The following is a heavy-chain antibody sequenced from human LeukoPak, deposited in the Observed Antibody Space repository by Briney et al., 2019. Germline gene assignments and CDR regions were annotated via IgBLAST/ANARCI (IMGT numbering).Heavy chain of an antibody. CDR3: ARTTRGYWHFDL. V-gene: IGHV4-38-2*01. CDR1: GYSISSGYY. D-gene: IGHD2-2*01. J-gene: IGHJ2*01. Sequence: PSETLSLTCAVSGYSISSGYYWGCIRQPPGKGLEWIGSIYHSGSTYYNPSLKSRVTISVHTSQNQLSLKRSAVTAPDTALCYSARTTRGYWHFDLWGRGTMVTVSS. CDR2: IYHSGST.